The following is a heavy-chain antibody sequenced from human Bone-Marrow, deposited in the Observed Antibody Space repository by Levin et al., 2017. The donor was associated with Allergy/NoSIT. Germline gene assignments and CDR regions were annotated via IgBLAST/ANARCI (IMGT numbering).Heavy chain of an antibody. CDR2: IYYSGST. CDR3: ARPSCSSTSCYAIDY. CDR1: GGSISSSSYY. D-gene: IGHD2-2*01. V-gene: IGHV4-39*01. J-gene: IGHJ4*02. Sequence: GSLRLSCTVSGGSISSSSYYWGWIRQPPGKGLEWIGSIYYSGSTYYNPSLKSRVTISVDTSKNQFSLKLSSVTAADTAVYYCARPSCSSTSCYAIDYWGQGTLVTVSS.